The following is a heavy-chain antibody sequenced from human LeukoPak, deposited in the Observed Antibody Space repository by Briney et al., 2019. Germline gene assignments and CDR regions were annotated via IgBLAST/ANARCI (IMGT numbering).Heavy chain of an antibody. V-gene: IGHV3-48*03. CDR2: ISSSGSTI. Sequence: GGSLRLSCAASGFTFSSFEMNWVRQAPGKGLEWVSYISSSGSTIYYADSVKGRFTISRDNAKNSLYLQMNSLRAEDTAVYYCAELGITMIGGVWGKGTTVTISS. J-gene: IGHJ6*04. D-gene: IGHD3-10*02. CDR3: AELGITMIGGV. CDR1: GFTFSSFE.